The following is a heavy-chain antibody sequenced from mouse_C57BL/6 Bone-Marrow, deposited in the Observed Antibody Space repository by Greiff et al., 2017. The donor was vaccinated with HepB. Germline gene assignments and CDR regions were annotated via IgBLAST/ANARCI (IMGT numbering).Heavy chain of an antibody. Sequence: EVKLVESGGDLVKPGGSLKLSCAASGFTFSSYGMSWVRQTPDKRLEWVATISSGGSYTYYPDSVKGRFTISRDNAKNTLYLQMSSLKSEDTAMYYCARHGGYYVSYWYFDVWGTGTTVTVSS. CDR1: GFTFSSYG. CDR2: ISSGGSYT. D-gene: IGHD2-3*01. V-gene: IGHV5-6*01. J-gene: IGHJ1*03. CDR3: ARHGGYYVSYWYFDV.